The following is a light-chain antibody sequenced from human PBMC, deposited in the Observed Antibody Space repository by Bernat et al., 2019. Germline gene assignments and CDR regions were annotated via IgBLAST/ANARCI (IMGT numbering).Light chain of an antibody. V-gene: IGKV3-20*01. J-gene: IGKJ1*01. CDR2: SAS. CDR1: QSVSSSH. Sequence: EIVLTQSPGTLSLSPGERATLSCRASQSVSSSHLAWYQQKPGQAPTFLIFSASRRAPGIPDRFSGSGSGTDFTLTISRLEPEDFAVYYCQQCRNSPWTFGQGTKVEIK. CDR3: QQCRNSPWT.